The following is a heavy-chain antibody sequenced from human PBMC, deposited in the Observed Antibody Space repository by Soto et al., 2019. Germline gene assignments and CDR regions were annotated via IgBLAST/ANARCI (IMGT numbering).Heavy chain of an antibody. CDR3: ARGKLRIAAAGLCLAPFQRPYSMDV. D-gene: IGHD6-13*01. V-gene: IGHV3-48*03. J-gene: IGHJ6*01. CDR1: RLTCSSYE. CDR2: ISSSGSTI. Sequence: GGSLRLSCAASRLTCSSYEMNWVRQAPGKGLEWVSYISSSGSTIYYADSVKGRFTISRDNAKNSLYLQMNSLRAEDTAVYYCARGKLRIAAAGLCLAPFQRPYSMDV.